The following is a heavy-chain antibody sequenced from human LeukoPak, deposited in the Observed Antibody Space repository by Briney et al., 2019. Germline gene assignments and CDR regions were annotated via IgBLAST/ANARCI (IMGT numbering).Heavy chain of an antibody. CDR3: ARTIAVAEFDY. J-gene: IGHJ4*02. D-gene: IGHD6-19*01. CDR1: GGSISSSSYY. Sequence: SETLSLTCTVSGGSISSSSYYWGWIRQPPGKGLEWIGSIYYSGSTYYNPSLKSRVTISVDTSKNRFSLKLSSVTAADTAVYYCARTIAVAEFDYWGQGTLVTVSS. CDR2: IYYSGST. V-gene: IGHV4-39*01.